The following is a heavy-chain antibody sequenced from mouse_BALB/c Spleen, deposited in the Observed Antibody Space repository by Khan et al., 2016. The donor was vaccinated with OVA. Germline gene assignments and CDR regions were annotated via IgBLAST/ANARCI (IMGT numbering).Heavy chain of an antibody. Sequence: QVQLKQSGAELVKPGASVRLSCKASGYTFTSYYLYWVKQRPGQGLEWIGDINPSNGGTNYNEKFKSKATLTVDKSSSTAYIQLNSLTSEDSAVYYSTRSGCGSFAYWGQGTLVTVSA. V-gene: IGHV1S81*02. D-gene: IGHD1-1*02. J-gene: IGHJ3*01. CDR3: TRSGCGSFAY. CDR1: GYTFTSYY. CDR2: INPSNGGT.